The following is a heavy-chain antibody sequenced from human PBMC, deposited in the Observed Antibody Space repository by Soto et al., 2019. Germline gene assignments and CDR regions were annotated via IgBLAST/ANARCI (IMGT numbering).Heavy chain of an antibody. J-gene: IGHJ4*02. CDR3: EREDDYSSSVFDY. CDR2: IYYSGST. CDR1: GGSISSYY. D-gene: IGHD6-6*01. V-gene: IGHV4-59*01. Sequence: SETLSLTCTVSGGSISSYYWSWIRQPPGKGLEWIGYIYYSGSTNYNPSLKSRVTISVDTSKNQFSLKLSSVTAADTAVYYCEREDDYSSSVFDYWGQGTLVTVSS.